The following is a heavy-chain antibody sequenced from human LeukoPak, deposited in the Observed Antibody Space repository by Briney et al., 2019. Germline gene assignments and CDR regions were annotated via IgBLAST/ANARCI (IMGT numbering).Heavy chain of an antibody. J-gene: IGHJ5*02. D-gene: IGHD6-13*01. CDR1: GGSISSSNW. Sequence: SGTLSLTCAVSGGSISSSNWWSWVRQPPGKGLEWIGEIYHSGSTNYNPSLKSRVTISVDTSKNQFSLKLSSVTAADTAVYYCARGEAAAGASWFAPWGQGTLVTVSS. CDR3: ARGEAAAGASWFAP. CDR2: IYHSGST. V-gene: IGHV4-4*02.